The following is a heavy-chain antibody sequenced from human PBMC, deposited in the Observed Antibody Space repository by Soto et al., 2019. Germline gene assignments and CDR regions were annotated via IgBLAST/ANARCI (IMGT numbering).Heavy chain of an antibody. Sequence: EVQVVQSGGGLVQPGGSLRLSCEVSGFNFSGHWMSWVRQAPGKGLEWVATIKQDGIEKYYVDSVKGRFTISRDNTKNSLYLQMSSLRADETAVYYCARESARWLLSFFDYWGQGTVVTVSS. V-gene: IGHV3-7*01. CDR1: GFNFSGHW. CDR2: IKQDGIEK. CDR3: ARESARWLLSFFDY. D-gene: IGHD5-12*01. J-gene: IGHJ4*02.